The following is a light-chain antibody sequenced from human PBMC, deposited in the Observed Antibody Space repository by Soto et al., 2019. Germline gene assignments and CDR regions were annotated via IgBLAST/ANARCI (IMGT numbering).Light chain of an antibody. J-gene: IGKJ4*01. V-gene: IGKV2-28*01. CDR3: MQALQXPLT. CDR2: LGS. Sequence: DIVMTQSPLSLPVTPGEPASISCRSSQSLLHSNGYNYLDWYLQKPGQSPQLLIYLGSNRASGVPDRFSGSGSGTDFTLKISRVEAEDVGVYYCMQALQXPLTFGGGTKVDIK. CDR1: QSLLHSNGYNY.